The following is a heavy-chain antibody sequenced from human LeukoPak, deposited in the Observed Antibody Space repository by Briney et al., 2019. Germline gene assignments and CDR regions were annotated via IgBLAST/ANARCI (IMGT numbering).Heavy chain of an antibody. J-gene: IGHJ4*02. V-gene: IGHV3-23*01. CDR1: GFTFSTYG. CDR2: ISGSGGTT. D-gene: IGHD6-13*01. CDR3: AKGRAAVPFSFFDY. Sequence: AGGSLRLSCVASGFTFSTYGMSWVRQAPGKGLEWVSAISGSGGTTYYADSVKGRFTIFRDNSKNTLYVQMNSLRAEDTAFYYCAKGRAAVPFSFFDYWGLGTLVTVSS.